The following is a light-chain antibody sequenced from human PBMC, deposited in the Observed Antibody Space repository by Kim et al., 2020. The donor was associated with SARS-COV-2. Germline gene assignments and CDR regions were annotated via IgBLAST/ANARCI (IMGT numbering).Light chain of an antibody. CDR1: QSNSMW. J-gene: IGKJ2*01. CDR2: KAS. V-gene: IGKV1-5*03. CDR3: QQYDNY. Sequence: TLSASVGDKVIVACRASQSNSMWLAWYQQKPGKAPKLLISKASSLQSGVPSRFSGSGSGTEFTLTISSLQPDDFGTYYCQQYDNYFGQETKLEI.